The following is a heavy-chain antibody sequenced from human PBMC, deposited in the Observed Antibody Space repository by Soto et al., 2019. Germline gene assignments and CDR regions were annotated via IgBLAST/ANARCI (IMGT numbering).Heavy chain of an antibody. Sequence: SETLSLTCTVSGGSISSYYWSWIRQPPGKGLEWIGYIYYSGSTNYNPSLKSRVTISVDTSKNLFSLKLSSVTAADTAMYYCAAEGGNYYDSSGYHQFDYWGQGTLVTVSS. J-gene: IGHJ4*02. CDR1: GGSISSYY. V-gene: IGHV4-59*01. CDR2: IYYSGST. CDR3: AAEGGNYYDSSGYHQFDY. D-gene: IGHD3-22*01.